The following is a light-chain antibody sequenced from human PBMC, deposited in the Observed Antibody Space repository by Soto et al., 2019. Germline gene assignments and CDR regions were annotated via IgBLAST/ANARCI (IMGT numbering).Light chain of an antibody. V-gene: IGLV2-14*01. Sequence: QSALTQPASVSGSPGQSITISCTRTSSDVGDYFSWYQQHPGKVPKLMIFEVSNRPSGVSDRFSGSKSGNTASLTISGLQAEDEADYYCSSFTSSTAVVFGGGTKLTVL. CDR1: SSDVGDY. CDR2: EVS. CDR3: SSFTSSTAVV. J-gene: IGLJ2*01.